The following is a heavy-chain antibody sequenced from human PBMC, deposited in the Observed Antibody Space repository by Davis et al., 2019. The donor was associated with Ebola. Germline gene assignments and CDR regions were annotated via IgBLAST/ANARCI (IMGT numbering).Heavy chain of an antibody. Sequence: GESLKISCAASGFTFDAYAMHWVRQAPGKGLEWVSTLGTSADTYYADSVKGRFTISRDNSKNTLYLQMNGLRVEDTAIYYCAKDTSNIWFDIWGQGTMVTVSS. CDR2: LGTSADT. J-gene: IGHJ3*02. CDR3: AKDTSNIWFDI. V-gene: IGHV3-23*01. CDR1: GFTFDAYA. D-gene: IGHD2-2*01.